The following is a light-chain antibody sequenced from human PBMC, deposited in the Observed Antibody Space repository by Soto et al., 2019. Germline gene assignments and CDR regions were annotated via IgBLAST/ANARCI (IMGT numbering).Light chain of an antibody. CDR1: SSNIGNTN. Sequence: QSVLTQPPSVSAAPGQKVTISCSGSSSNIGNTNVSCYKQLPGTAPKLLIHENNKRPSGIPDRFSGSKSGTSATLGITGLQTGAEGDYYCGTWDSSLSAGVFGGGTKLTVL. CDR3: GTWDSSLSAGV. J-gene: IGLJ3*02. V-gene: IGLV1-51*02. CDR2: ENN.